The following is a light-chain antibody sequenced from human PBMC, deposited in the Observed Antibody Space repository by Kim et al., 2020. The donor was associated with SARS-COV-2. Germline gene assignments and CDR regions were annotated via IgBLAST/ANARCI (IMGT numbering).Light chain of an antibody. Sequence: EIVLTQSPGTLSLSPGERATLSCRASQSFSSVYLAWYQQKPGQAPRLLLYGASNRDTGIPDRFSGSGSGTEFSLTISRLEPEDFAVYYCQQYLSSPLSFGGGTKVEIK. CDR1: QSFSSVY. CDR3: QQYLSSPLS. V-gene: IGKV3-20*01. J-gene: IGKJ4*01. CDR2: GAS.